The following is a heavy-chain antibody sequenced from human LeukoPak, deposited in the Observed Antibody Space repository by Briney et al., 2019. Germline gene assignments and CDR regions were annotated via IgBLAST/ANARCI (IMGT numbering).Heavy chain of an antibody. Sequence: AAVKDSCKASGYTFTGYFIHWVRQAPGQGLEWMGWINPNSGGTNYAQKFQGRVTMTRDTSINTAYMELSRLTSDDTAVYFCARGYRDSVGPCLDSWGQGTLVTVSS. CDR1: GYTFTGYF. V-gene: IGHV1-2*02. CDR2: INPNSGGT. J-gene: IGHJ5*01. D-gene: IGHD2-15*01. CDR3: ARGYRDSVGPCLDS.